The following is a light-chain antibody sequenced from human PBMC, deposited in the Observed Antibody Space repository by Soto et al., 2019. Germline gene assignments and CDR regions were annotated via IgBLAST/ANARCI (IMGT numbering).Light chain of an antibody. V-gene: IGKV3-20*01. CDR3: QQYGTLPWT. CDR1: QSVSKTY. J-gene: IGKJ1*01. CDR2: GVS. Sequence: EIGLTQSPGTLSLSPGERATLSCRASQSVSKTYLAWYQQKPGQAPRLLMFGVSSRATGIPDRFSGSGSGTDFTLTISRLEPGDFAVYFCQQYGTLPWTFGQGTKVDIK.